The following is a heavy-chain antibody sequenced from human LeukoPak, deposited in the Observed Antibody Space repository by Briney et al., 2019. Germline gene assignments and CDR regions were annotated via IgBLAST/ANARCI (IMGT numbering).Heavy chain of an antibody. CDR1: GFPFSTYG. V-gene: IGHV3-23*01. CDR2: TTGSGGST. CDR3: AISRGYFDY. J-gene: IGHJ4*02. Sequence: GGSLRLSCAASGFPFSTYGMSWVRQAHGKGLEWVSATTGSGGSTFYADSVRGRFTISRDNSKSTLYLQMNSLRAEDTAVYYCAISRGYFDYWGQGTLITVSS.